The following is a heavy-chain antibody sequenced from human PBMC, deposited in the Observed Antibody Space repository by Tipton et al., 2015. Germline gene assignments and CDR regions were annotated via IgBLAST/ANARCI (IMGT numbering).Heavy chain of an antibody. J-gene: IGHJ4*02. CDR2: ISHGGNT. CDR3: ACQDYDSLTRDYQTVDY. D-gene: IGHD3-9*01. CDR1: AYSISTDYY. Sequence: TLSLTCAVPAYSISTDYYWVWIRQPPGKGLEWIGTISHGGNTFYNPSLKSRVTISADTPKNQFSLRLSSVTAADTAVYYCACQDYDSLTRDYQTVDYWGQGTLVTXSS. V-gene: IGHV4-38-2*01.